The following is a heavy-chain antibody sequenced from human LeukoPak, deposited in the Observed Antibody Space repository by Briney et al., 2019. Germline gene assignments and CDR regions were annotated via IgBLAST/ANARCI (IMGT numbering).Heavy chain of an antibody. D-gene: IGHD1-26*01. J-gene: IGHJ4*02. CDR3: ARGRKWELPRRFDY. Sequence: GGSLRLSCAASGFTFSSYSMNWVRQAPGKGLEWVSSISSSSSYIYYADSVKGRFTISRDNAKNSLYLQMNSLRAEDTALYYCARGRKWELPRRFDYWGQGTLVTVSS. CDR2: ISSSSSYI. CDR1: GFTFSSYS. V-gene: IGHV3-21*04.